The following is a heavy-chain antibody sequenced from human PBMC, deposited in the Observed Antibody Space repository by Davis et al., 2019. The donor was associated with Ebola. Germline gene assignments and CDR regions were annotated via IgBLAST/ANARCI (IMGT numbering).Heavy chain of an antibody. CDR2: ISYDGNNK. J-gene: IGHJ4*02. V-gene: IGHV3-30*18. CDR1: AFTFSSYA. Sequence: PGGSLRLSCAASAFTFSSYAMHWVRQAPGKGLEWVAVISYDGNNKYYADSVKGRFTISRDNSKNTLYLQMNSLRAEDTAVYYCAKDPEHWYSSSWARTFDYWGQGTLVTVSS. CDR3: AKDPEHWYSSSWARTFDY. D-gene: IGHD6-13*01.